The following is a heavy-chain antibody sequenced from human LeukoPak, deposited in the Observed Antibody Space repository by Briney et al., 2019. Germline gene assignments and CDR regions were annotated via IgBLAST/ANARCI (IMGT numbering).Heavy chain of an antibody. J-gene: IGHJ6*02. V-gene: IGHV3-30-3*01. CDR2: ISYDGSNK. D-gene: IGHD2-15*01. Sequence: GSLRLSCAAPGFTFSSYAMHWVRQAPGKGLEWVTVISYDGSNKYYADSVKGRFTISRDNSKYTLYLQMNSLRAEDTAVYYCAREVEGMDVWGQGTTVTVSS. CDR3: AREVEGMDV. CDR1: GFTFSSYA.